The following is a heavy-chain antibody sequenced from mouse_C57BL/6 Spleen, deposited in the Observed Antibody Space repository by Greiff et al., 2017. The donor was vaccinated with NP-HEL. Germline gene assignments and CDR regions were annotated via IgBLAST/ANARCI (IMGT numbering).Heavy chain of an antibody. Sequence: EVKLQESGPGLVKPSQSLSLTCTVTGYSITSGYGWNWIRQFPGNKLEWMGYISYSGSTNYNPSLKSRISITLDTSKNQFFLQLNSVTTEDTATYYCDRAARIKYWGQGTTLTVSS. V-gene: IGHV3-2*02. D-gene: IGHD1-2*01. CDR1: GYSITSGYG. J-gene: IGHJ2*01. CDR2: ISYSGST. CDR3: DRAARIKY.